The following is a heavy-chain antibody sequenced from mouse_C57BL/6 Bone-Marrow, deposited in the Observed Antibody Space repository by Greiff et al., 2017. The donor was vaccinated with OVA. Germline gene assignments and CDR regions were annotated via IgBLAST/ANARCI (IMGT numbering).Heavy chain of an antibody. D-gene: IGHD2-14*01. CDR3: TRVRLYYFDY. J-gene: IGHJ2*01. V-gene: IGHV1-15*01. CDR1: GYTFTDYE. CDR2: IDPETGGT. Sequence: QVQLQQSGAELVRPGASVTLSCKASGYTFTDYEMHWVKQTPVHGLEWIGAIDPETGGTAYNQKFKGKAILTADKYSSTAYMELRSLTSEDSAVYYCTRVRLYYFDYWGQGTTLTVSA.